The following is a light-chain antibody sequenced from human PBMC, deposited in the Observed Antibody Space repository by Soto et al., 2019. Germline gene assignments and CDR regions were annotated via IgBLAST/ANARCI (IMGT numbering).Light chain of an antibody. CDR2: GAS. Sequence: EIVMTQSPATLSVSPGERATLSCRASQSVSSNLAWYQQKRGQAPRLLIYGASTRATGIPARFSGSGSGTEFTLTISSLQSEDFAVYYCQQYNNWPRTSGQGTKVEIK. V-gene: IGKV3-15*01. CDR1: QSVSSN. CDR3: QQYNNWPRT. J-gene: IGKJ1*01.